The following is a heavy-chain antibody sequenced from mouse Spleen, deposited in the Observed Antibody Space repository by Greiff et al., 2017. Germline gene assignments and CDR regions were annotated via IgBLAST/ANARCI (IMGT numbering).Heavy chain of an antibody. CDR2: ISSGGGNT. Sequence: EVKAVASGGGLVKLGGSLKLSCAASGFTFSSYAMSWVRQTPEKRLEWVATISSGGGNTYYPDSVKGRFTISRDNAKNTLYLQMSSLKSEDTAMYYCARQLGFYAMDYWGQGTSVTVSS. J-gene: IGHJ4*01. V-gene: IGHV5-9*04. D-gene: IGHD3-1*01. CDR1: GFTFSSYA. CDR3: ARQLGFYAMDY.